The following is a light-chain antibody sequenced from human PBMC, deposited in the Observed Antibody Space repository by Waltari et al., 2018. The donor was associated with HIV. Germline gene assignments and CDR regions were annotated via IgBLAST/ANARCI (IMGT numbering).Light chain of an antibody. CDR1: SLRSYS. Sequence: SSELTQDPAVSVNLGQTGRITCQGDSLRSYSANWYQQKPGQAPVLLFYGRNNRPNGTPDRFSASYSGEPGSLTITGAQSEDEADYYCDSRDSRGYRHVFVSGTRVTV. CDR3: DSRDSRGYRHV. J-gene: IGLJ1*01. CDR2: GRN. V-gene: IGLV3-19*01.